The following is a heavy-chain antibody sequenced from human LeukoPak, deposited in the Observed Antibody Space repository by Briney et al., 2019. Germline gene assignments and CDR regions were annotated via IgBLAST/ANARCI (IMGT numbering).Heavy chain of an antibody. Sequence: GGSLRLSCAASGFTFDDYGMSWVRQAPGEGLEWVSGINWNGGSTGYADSVKGRFTISRDNAKNSLYLQMNSLRAEDTALYYCAGAVNYYDFWSGYYGGFDPWGQGTLVTVSS. D-gene: IGHD3-3*01. CDR3: AGAVNYYDFWSGYYGGFDP. CDR1: GFTFDDYG. J-gene: IGHJ5*02. V-gene: IGHV3-20*04. CDR2: INWNGGST.